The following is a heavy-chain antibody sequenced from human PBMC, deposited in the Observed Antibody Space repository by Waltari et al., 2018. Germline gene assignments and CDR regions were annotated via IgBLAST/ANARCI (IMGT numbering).Heavy chain of an antibody. Sequence: QVQLVESGGGVVQPGRSLRLSCAASGFTFSSYAMHWVRQAPGQGLEWVAVISYDGSNKYYADSVKGRFTISRDNSKNTLYLQMNSLRAEDTAVYYCARDAITRGSSSDYWYFDLWGRGTLVTVSS. CDR1: GFTFSSYA. J-gene: IGHJ2*01. CDR2: ISYDGSNK. D-gene: IGHD6-13*01. V-gene: IGHV3-30-3*01. CDR3: ARDAITRGSSSDYWYFDL.